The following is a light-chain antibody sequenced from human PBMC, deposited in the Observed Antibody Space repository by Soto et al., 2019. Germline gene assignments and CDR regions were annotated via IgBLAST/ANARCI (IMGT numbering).Light chain of an antibody. J-gene: IGKJ3*01. CDR1: QSLLHSNGYNY. CDR3: MQALQTPH. CDR2: LGS. Sequence: DIVMTQSPLSLPVTPGEPASISCRSSQSLLHSNGYNYLDWYLQKPGQSPQLLIYLGSNRASGVPDRFSGSGSGTDFTLKISRVEAEDVGVYYCMQALQTPHFGPGTKLDIK. V-gene: IGKV2-28*01.